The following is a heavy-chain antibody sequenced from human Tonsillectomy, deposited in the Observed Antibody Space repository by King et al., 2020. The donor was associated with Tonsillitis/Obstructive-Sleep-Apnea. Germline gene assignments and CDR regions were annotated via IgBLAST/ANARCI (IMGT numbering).Heavy chain of an antibody. Sequence: VQLQQGGAGLLKPSETLSLTCAVYGGSFSGYYWSWIRQPPGKGLEWIGEISHSGSTNYNPSLKSRVTISVDTSRNQFSLRLTSITAADTAVYYCAKGGLAHDAFDIWGQGTMVTVSS. CDR2: ISHSGST. V-gene: IGHV4-34*01. CDR1: GGSFSGYY. J-gene: IGHJ3*02. CDR3: AKGGLAHDAFDI.